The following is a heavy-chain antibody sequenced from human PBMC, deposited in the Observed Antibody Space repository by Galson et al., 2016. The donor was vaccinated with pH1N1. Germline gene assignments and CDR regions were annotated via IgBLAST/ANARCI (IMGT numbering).Heavy chain of an antibody. D-gene: IGHD3-16*01. CDR1: GGTFSSYAIGSYA. Sequence: SVKVSCKASGGTFSSYAIGSYAISWVRQAPGQGLEWMGGIIPMFPTPTYAQKFQGRVTITADASTSTAYMELGSLRSEDTAVYYCARPDQGAPYYYYGMDVWGQGTLVTVSS. CDR3: ARPDQGAPYYYYGMDV. CDR2: IIPMFPTP. J-gene: IGHJ6*02. V-gene: IGHV1-69*13.